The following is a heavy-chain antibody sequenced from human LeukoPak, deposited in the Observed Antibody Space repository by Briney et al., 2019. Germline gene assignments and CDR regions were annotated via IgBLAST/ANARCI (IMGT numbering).Heavy chain of an antibody. Sequence: SETLSLTCTVSGGSISSYYWSWIRQPPGKGLEWIGYIYYGGSTNYNPSLKSRVTISVDTSKNQFSLKLSSVTAADTAVYYCAGTVTYYYYYGMDVWGQGTTVTVSS. CDR3: AGTVTYYYYYGMDV. CDR2: IYYGGST. CDR1: GGSISSYY. D-gene: IGHD4-17*01. V-gene: IGHV4-59*01. J-gene: IGHJ6*02.